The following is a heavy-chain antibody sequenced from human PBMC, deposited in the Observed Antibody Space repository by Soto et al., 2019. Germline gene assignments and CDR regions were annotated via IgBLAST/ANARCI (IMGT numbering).Heavy chain of an antibody. CDR3: VWQARYTSNFH. CDR2: IYGDSRSET. J-gene: IGHJ4*02. D-gene: IGHD6-13*01. CDR1: GIKFSDAW. V-gene: IGHV3-15*07. Sequence: EVHLVESGGGLVKPGESLRLSCVVSGIKFSDAWMNWVRQTPGKGLEWVGRIYGDSRSETAAPVKGRFTISRDNSKDTLYLEMSTLGDDDTAVCFCVWQARYTSNFHWGQGTLVTVSS.